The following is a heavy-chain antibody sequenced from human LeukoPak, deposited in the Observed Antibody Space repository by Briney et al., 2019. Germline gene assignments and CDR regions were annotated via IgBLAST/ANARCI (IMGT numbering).Heavy chain of an antibody. CDR3: ARENGYWAFDI. CDR2: IWYDGSNK. J-gene: IGHJ3*02. CDR1: GFTFSNAW. Sequence: GGSLRLSCAASGFTFSNAWMSWVRQAPGKGLEWVAVIWYDGSNKYYADSVKGRFTISRDNSKNTLYLQMNSLRAEDTAVYYCARENGYWAFDIWGQGTMVTVSS. D-gene: IGHD6-25*01. V-gene: IGHV3-33*08.